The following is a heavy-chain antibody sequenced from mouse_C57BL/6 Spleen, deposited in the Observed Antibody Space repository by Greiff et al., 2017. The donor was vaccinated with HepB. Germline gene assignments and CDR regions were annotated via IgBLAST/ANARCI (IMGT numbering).Heavy chain of an antibody. V-gene: IGHV1-42*01. CDR2: INPSTGGT. CDR3: ARGGRPYFDY. J-gene: IGHJ2*01. CDR1: GYSFTGYY. Sequence: EVKLQQSGPELVKPGASVKISCKASGYSFTGYYMNWVKQSPEKSLEWIGEINPSTGGTTYNQKFKAMATLTVDKSSSTAYMQLKSLTSEDSAVYYCARGGRPYFDYWGQGTTLTVSS.